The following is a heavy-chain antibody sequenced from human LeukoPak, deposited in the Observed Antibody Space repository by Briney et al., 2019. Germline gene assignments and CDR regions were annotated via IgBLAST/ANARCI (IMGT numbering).Heavy chain of an antibody. CDR2: INPNSGGT. D-gene: IGHD5-18*01. CDR3: ATTYSYGSDAFDI. J-gene: IGHJ3*02. V-gene: IGHV1-2*04. CDR1: GYTFTGYY. Sequence: GASVKVSCKASGYTFTGYYMHWVRQAPGQGLEWMGWINPNSGGTNYAQKFQGWVTMTRDTSISTAYMELSRLRSDDTAVYYCATTYSYGSDAFDIWGQGTMVTASS.